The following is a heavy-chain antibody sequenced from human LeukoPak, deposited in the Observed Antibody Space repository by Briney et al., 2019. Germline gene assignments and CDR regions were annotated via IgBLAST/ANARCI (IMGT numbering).Heavy chain of an antibody. CDR2: ISAYNGNT. J-gene: IGHJ6*04. D-gene: IGHD3-10*01. Sequence: ASVKVSCKASGYTFTSYGISWVRQAPGQGLEWMGWISAYNGNTNYAEKLQGRVTMTTDTSTSTAYMGLRSLRSDDTAVYYCARSQGIWFGELLSDYCYYGMDVWGKGTTVTVSS. CDR3: ARSQGIWFGELLSDYCYYGMDV. CDR1: GYTFTSYG. V-gene: IGHV1-18*04.